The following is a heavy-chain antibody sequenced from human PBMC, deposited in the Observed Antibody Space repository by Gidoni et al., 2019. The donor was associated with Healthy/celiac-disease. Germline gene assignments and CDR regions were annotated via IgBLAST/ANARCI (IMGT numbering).Heavy chain of an antibody. CDR2: ISSSSRYI. D-gene: IGHD2-21*02. CDR3: ARDPPPYNCGGDCYSFGAFDI. CDR1: GFTFSSTS. Sequence: EVQLVDSGGGLVKPGWSLRLSCAASGFTFSSTSMTWVRQAPGKGLEWVSSISSSSRYIYYADSVKGQFTISRDNAKNALYLQMNSLRAEDTAVYYCARDPPPYNCGGDCYSFGAFDIWGQGTMVTVSS. V-gene: IGHV3-21*01. J-gene: IGHJ3*02.